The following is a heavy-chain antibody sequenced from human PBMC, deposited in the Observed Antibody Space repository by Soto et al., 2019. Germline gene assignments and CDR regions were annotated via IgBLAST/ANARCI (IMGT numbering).Heavy chain of an antibody. J-gene: IGHJ4*02. CDR3: ARGGAYGDYRSDY. CDR2: INADGNYT. Sequence: EVQLVESGGGLVQPGGSLRLSCAASGFTFSIYWMHWVRQVPGKGLVWVSRINADGNYTSNADFVKGRFTVSRDNAKNTLYLQMDSLRAEDTDVYFCARGGAYGDYRSDYWGQGTLVTVSS. V-gene: IGHV3-74*01. CDR1: GFTFSIYW. D-gene: IGHD4-17*01.